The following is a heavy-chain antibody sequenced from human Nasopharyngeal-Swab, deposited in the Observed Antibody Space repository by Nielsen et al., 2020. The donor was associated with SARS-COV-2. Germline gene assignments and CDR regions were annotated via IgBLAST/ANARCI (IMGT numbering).Heavy chain of an antibody. V-gene: IGHV3-21*01. J-gene: IGHJ4*02. D-gene: IGHD3-3*01. CDR3: ARDCITIFGVEKPFDY. CDR2: ISSSSSYI. CDR1: GFTFSSYS. Sequence: GESLKLSCAASGFTFSSYSMNWFRQAPGKGLEWVSSISSSSSYIYYAASVKGRFTISRDNAKNSLYLQMNSLRSEDTAVYYCARDCITIFGVEKPFDYWGQGTLVTVSS.